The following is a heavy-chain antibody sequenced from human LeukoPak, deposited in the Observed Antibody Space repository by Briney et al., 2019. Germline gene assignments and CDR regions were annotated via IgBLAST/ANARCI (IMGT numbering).Heavy chain of an antibody. V-gene: IGHV1-18*01. Sequence: ASVKVSCKTSGYTFASYGISWVRQAPGQGLEWMGWINPYNGNTNYAQNLQGRVTMTTDTSTSTAYMELSSLRSEDTAVYYCARVGYNWNDVDYWGQGTLVTVSS. CDR1: GYTFASYG. CDR3: ARVGYNWNDVDY. D-gene: IGHD1-1*01. J-gene: IGHJ4*02. CDR2: INPYNGNT.